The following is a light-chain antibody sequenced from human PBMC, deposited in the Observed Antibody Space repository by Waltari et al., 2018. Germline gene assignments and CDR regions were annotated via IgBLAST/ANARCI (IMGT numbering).Light chain of an antibody. CDR1: SNDVGGYVY. CDR3: NSHTATVTHV. V-gene: IGLV2-14*01. Sequence: QSALTQPTPVSGSPGQSIPISCPGTSNDVGGYVYFSWYQQYPGKAPKLIIYEVSYRPSGISTRFSGSRSGNTASLTISGLQAEDEADYYCNSHTATVTHVFGTGTRVTVV. J-gene: IGLJ1*01. CDR2: EVS.